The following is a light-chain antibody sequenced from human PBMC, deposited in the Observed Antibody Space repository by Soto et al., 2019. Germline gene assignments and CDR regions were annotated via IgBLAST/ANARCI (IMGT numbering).Light chain of an antibody. CDR1: QTISTY. Sequence: DIQMTRSPSSLSASVGDRVTITCRTSQTISTYVNWYQQKPGKAPKLLIYAASSLQSGVPSRFSGSGSGTDFTLTISSLQPEDFATYYCQQSYGTPINFGQGTRLEIK. J-gene: IGKJ5*01. CDR3: QQSYGTPIN. V-gene: IGKV1-39*01. CDR2: AAS.